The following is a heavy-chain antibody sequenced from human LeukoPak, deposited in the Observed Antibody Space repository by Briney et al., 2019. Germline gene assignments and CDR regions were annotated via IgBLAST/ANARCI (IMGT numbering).Heavy chain of an antibody. V-gene: IGHV3-7*01. CDR3: ARDGGLHTNFDY. J-gene: IGHJ4*02. CDR1: GFTFNKYW. Sequence: GGSLRLSCAASGFTFNKYWMHWVRQAPGKGLEWVANTKPDGSAEYYADSVRGRFSASRDNANNLLYLQMNRLRAEDTAVYYCARDGGLHTNFDYWGQGTLLTVSS. CDR2: TKPDGSAE. D-gene: IGHD2-15*01.